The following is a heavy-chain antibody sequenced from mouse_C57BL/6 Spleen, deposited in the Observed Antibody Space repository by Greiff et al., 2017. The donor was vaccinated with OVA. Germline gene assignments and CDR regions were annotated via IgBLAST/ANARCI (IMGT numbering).Heavy chain of an antibody. J-gene: IGHJ4*01. CDR2: ISSGSSTI. V-gene: IGHV5-17*01. CDR1: GFTFSDYG. CDR3: ARTHYYYGSSYDAMDY. Sequence: EVQGVESGGGLVKPGGSLKLSCAASGFTFSDYGMHWVRQAPEKGLEWVAYISSGSSTIYYADTVKGRFTISRDNAKNTLFLQMTSLRSEDTAMYYCARTHYYYGSSYDAMDYWGQGTSVTVSS. D-gene: IGHD1-1*01.